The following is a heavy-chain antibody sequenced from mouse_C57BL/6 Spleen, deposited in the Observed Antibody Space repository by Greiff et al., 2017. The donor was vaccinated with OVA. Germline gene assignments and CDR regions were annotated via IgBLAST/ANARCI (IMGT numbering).Heavy chain of an antibody. V-gene: IGHV3-6*01. CDR2: ISYDGSN. Sequence: EVQLQESGPGLVKPSQSLSLTCSVTGYSITSGYYWNWIRQFPGNKLEWMGYISYDGSNNYNPSLKNRISITRDTSKNQFFLKLNSVTTEDTATYYCARGGDYGGYWYFDVWGTGTTVTVSS. CDR3: ARGGDYGGYWYFDV. CDR1: GYSITSGYY. D-gene: IGHD2-4*01. J-gene: IGHJ1*03.